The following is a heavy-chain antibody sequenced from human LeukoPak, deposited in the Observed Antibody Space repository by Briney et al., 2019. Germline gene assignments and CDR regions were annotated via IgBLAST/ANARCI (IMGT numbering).Heavy chain of an antibody. J-gene: IGHJ4*02. Sequence: ASVKVSCKASGYTFTSNYMRWVRQAPGQGLEWMGVINPTGGSTSYAHKFQGRITLTRDMSTSTDYLELSSLRSDDTAVYYCARQENYYDRSGYGETHYYFDYWGQGTLVTVSS. CDR2: INPTGGST. CDR3: ARQENYYDRSGYGETHYYFDY. V-gene: IGHV1-46*01. CDR1: GYTFTSNY. D-gene: IGHD3-22*01.